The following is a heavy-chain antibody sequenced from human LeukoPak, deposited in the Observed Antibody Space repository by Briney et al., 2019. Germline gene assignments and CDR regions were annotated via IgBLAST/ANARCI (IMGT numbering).Heavy chain of an antibody. Sequence: PSETLSLTCAVYGGSFSGYYWSWIRQPPGKGLEWIGEINHSGSTNYNPSLKSRVTISVDTSKNQFSLKLSSVTAADTAVYYCARGSSCYGTNFDYWGQGTLVTVSS. CDR1: GGSFSGYY. CDR2: INHSGST. V-gene: IGHV4-34*01. J-gene: IGHJ4*02. CDR3: ARGSSCYGTNFDY. D-gene: IGHD2-15*01.